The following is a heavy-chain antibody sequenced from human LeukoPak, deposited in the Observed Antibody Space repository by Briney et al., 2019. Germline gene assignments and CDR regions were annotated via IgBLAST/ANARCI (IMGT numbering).Heavy chain of an antibody. CDR1: GYSFTVSH. D-gene: IGHD2-2*01. Sequence: ASVKVSCKASGYSFTVSHMHWVLQAPGQGLEWMGWINPNSGGTNYAQKFQGRVTMTRDTSISTAYMELSRLRSDDTAVYYCARDPLGYCSSTSGGWLEPWGQGTLVTVSS. CDR3: ARDPLGYCSSTSGGWLEP. V-gene: IGHV1-2*02. J-gene: IGHJ5*02. CDR2: INPNSGGT.